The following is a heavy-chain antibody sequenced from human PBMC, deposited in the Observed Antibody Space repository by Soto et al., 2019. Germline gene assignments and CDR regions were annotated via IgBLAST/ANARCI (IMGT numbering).Heavy chain of an antibody. CDR1: GGSISSYY. J-gene: IGHJ5*02. Sequence: PSETLSLTCTVSGGSISSYYWSWIRQPTGKGLEWIGYIYYSGSTNYNPSLKSRVTISVDTSKNQFSLKLSSVTAADTAVYYCARHGSSSWYPVGWFDPWGQGTLVTVSS. V-gene: IGHV4-59*08. CDR2: IYYSGST. CDR3: ARHGSSSWYPVGWFDP. D-gene: IGHD6-13*01.